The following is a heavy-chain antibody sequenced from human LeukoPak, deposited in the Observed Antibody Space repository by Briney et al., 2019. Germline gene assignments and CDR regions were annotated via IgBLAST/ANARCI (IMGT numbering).Heavy chain of an antibody. V-gene: IGHV3-23*01. Sequence: GGSQRLSCAASGLTVSSYAMSWVRQAPGKGLEWVSAISGSGGSTYYADSVKGRFTISRDNSKNTLYLQMNSLRAEDTAVYYCAKEGYYGSGSAPGWFDPWGQGTLVTVSS. CDR2: ISGSGGST. J-gene: IGHJ5*02. CDR1: GLTVSSYA. CDR3: AKEGYYGSGSAPGWFDP. D-gene: IGHD3-10*01.